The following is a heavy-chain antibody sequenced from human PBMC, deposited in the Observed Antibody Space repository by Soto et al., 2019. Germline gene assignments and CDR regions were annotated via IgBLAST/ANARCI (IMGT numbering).Heavy chain of an antibody. CDR3: AREYCSGGSCPVPNWFDP. CDR2: IYYSGST. CDR1: GGSISSGGYY. Sequence: QVQLQESGPGLVKPSQTLSLSCTVSGGSISSGGYYWSWIRQHPGKGLEWIGYIYYSGSTYYNPSLKSRVTISVVTSKNQFSLKLSSVTAADTAVYYCAREYCSGGSCPVPNWFDPWGQGTLVTVSS. J-gene: IGHJ5*02. D-gene: IGHD2-15*01. V-gene: IGHV4-31*03.